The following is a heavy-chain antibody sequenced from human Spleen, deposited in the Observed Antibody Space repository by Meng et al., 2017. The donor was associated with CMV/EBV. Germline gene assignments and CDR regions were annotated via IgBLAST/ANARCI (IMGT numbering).Heavy chain of an antibody. CDR2: IYSSGST. D-gene: IGHD2-21*02. CDR1: GGSIRGYS. V-gene: IGHV4-4*07. Sequence: QGELTERAPGLVEPSETLSLTCTVSGGSIRGYSWSWIRQPAGKGLEWIGRIYSSGSTNYNPSLKSRVTVSVDTSKTQFSLRLSSVTAADTAVYYCARVGAYCGGDCYLDYWGQGTLVTVSS. J-gene: IGHJ4*02. CDR3: ARVGAYCGGDCYLDY.